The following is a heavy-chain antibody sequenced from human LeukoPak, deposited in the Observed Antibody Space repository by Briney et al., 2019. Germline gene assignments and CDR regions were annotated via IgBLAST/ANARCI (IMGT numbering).Heavy chain of an antibody. CDR1: GYTFTGYY. D-gene: IGHD2-21*01. CDR3: ARGGAIPDY. V-gene: IGHV1-2*02. CDR2: INPNMGES. Sequence: GSVKVSCMASGYTFTGYYLFWVRPAPGQGLEWVAWINPNMGESYYAQKLQDTFTMTRDTSITTAYMEMSRLRSDDTAVYYCARGGAIPDYWGQGTLVTVSS. J-gene: IGHJ4*02.